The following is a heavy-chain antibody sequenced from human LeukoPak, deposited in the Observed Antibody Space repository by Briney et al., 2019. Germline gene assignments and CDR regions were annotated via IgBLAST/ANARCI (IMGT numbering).Heavy chain of an antibody. Sequence: PSETLSLTCAVYGGSFSGYYWSWIRQPPGKGLEWIGEINHSGSTNYNPSLKSRVTISVDTSKNQFSLKLSSVTAADTAVSYCARGRRGYSYGPRFDYWGQGTLVTVSS. D-gene: IGHD5-18*01. CDR1: GGSFSGYY. V-gene: IGHV4-34*01. J-gene: IGHJ4*02. CDR2: INHSGST. CDR3: ARGRRGYSYGPRFDY.